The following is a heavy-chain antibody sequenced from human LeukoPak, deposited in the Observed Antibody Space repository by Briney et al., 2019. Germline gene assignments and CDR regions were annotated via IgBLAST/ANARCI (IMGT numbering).Heavy chain of an antibody. CDR3: ARDSSRGYYYGMDV. J-gene: IGHJ6*02. CDR1: GFIVSGKF. V-gene: IGHV3-66*02. D-gene: IGHD2-15*01. Sequence: GGSLRLSCAASGFIVSGKFMNWVRQAPEKGLEWVSVIYSGDGTYYGDSVKGRFTISRDNSKNTLYLQMNSLRADDTAVYYCARDSSRGYYYGMDVWGQGTTVTVSS. CDR2: IYSGDGT.